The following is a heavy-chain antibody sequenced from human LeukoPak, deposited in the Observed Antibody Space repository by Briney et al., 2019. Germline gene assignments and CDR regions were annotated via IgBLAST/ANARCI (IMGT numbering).Heavy chain of an antibody. V-gene: IGHV4-39*07. CDR2: IYYSGST. CDR1: GGSISSSSYY. J-gene: IGHJ4*02. D-gene: IGHD4-17*01. CDR3: ARDGYYGDYGVVDYFDY. Sequence: SETLSLTCTVSGGSISSSSYYWGWIRQPPGKGLEWIGSIYYSGSTYYNPSLKSRVTISVDTSKNQFSLKLSSVTAADTAVYYCARDGYYGDYGVVDYFDYWGQGTLVTVSS.